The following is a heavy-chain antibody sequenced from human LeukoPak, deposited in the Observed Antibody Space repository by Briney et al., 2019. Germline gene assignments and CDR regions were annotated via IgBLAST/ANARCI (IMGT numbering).Heavy chain of an antibody. Sequence: SQTLSLTCSVSGVSISSSTYFWSWIWQPAGKGLEWIGRMDFSGSTNYNPSLRSRVTLSLDTSKNQFSLKLSSVTAADTAVYYCARYSGTGYGMYYFDYWGQGTLVTVSS. D-gene: IGHD1-1*01. J-gene: IGHJ4*02. CDR1: GVSISSSTYF. V-gene: IGHV4-61*02. CDR2: MDFSGST. CDR3: ARYSGTGYGMYYFDY.